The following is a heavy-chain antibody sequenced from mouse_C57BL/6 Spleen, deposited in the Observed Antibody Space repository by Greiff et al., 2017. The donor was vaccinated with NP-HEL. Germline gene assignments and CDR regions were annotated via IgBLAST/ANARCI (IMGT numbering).Heavy chain of an antibody. V-gene: IGHV2-6-1*01. CDR1: GFSLTSYG. CDR3: ARHGEDGYSNAMDY. CDR2: IWSDGST. D-gene: IGHD2-3*01. J-gene: IGHJ4*01. Sequence: QVQLKESGPGLVAPSQSLSITCTVSGFSLTSYGVHWVRQPPGKGLEWLVVIWSDGSTTYNSALKSRLSISKDNSKSQVFLKMNSLQTDDTAMYYCARHGEDGYSNAMDYWGQGTSVTVSS.